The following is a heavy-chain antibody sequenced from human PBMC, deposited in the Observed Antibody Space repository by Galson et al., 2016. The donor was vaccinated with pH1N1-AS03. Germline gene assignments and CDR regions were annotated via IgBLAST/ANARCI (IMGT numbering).Heavy chain of an antibody. CDR1: GYVFGSYR. Sequence: SVKVSCKASGYVFGSYRISWVRQAPGQGLEWMGWISVYNGNTNHAQNLKGRVTMSTDTSTTTAYMELRSLTSDDTAFYYCAREDGSTVISKFDYWGQGTLVTVSS. CDR2: ISVYNGNT. CDR3: AREDGSTVISKFDY. J-gene: IGHJ4*02. D-gene: IGHD5-24*01. V-gene: IGHV1-18*01.